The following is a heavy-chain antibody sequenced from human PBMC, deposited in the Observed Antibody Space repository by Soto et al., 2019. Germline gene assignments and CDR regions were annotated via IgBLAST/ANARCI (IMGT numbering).Heavy chain of an antibody. CDR2: ISSSSSYI. CDR1: GFTFSIYS. V-gene: IGHV3-21*01. Sequence: EVQLVESGGGLVKPGGSLRLSCAASGFTFSIYSMNWVRQAPGKGLEWVSSISSSSSYIYYADSVKGRFTISRDNAKNSLYLQMNSLRAEDTAVYYCARGGGTAAPRPPGYWGQGTLVTVSS. D-gene: IGHD6-13*01. CDR3: ARGGGTAAPRPPGY. J-gene: IGHJ4*02.